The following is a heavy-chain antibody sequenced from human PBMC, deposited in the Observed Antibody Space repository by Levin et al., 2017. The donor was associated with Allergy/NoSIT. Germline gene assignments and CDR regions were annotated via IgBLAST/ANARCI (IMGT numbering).Heavy chain of an antibody. CDR3: TRTSALDSGFDP. Sequence: GSGPTLVKPTQTLTLTCTFSGFSLSTTGVRVSWIRQPPGKALEWLARIDWDDDKFYSTSLKTRLTISKDTSKNQVVLTMTNMDPVDTATYYCTRTSALDSGFDPWGQGILVTVSS. CDR2: IDWDDDK. J-gene: IGHJ5*02. D-gene: IGHD1-1*01. CDR1: GFSLSTTGVR. V-gene: IGHV2-70*04.